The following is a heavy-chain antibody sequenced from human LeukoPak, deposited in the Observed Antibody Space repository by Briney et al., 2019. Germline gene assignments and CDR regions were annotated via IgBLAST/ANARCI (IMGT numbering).Heavy chain of an antibody. Sequence: ASVKVSCKASGYTFTSYDINWVRQAPGQGLEWMGWINPNSGNTGYAQKFQGRVTITRNTSISTAYMELSSLRSEDTAVYYCARGLMSSGGSWEDYWGQGTLVTVSS. CDR3: ARGLMSSGGSWEDY. D-gene: IGHD2-15*01. CDR1: GYTFTSYD. CDR2: INPNSGNT. V-gene: IGHV1-8*03. J-gene: IGHJ4*02.